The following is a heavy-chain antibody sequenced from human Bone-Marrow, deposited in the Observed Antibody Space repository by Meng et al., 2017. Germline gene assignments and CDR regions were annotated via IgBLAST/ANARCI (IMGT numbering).Heavy chain of an antibody. CDR1: GFTFDDYA. Sequence: GGSLRLSCAASGFTFDDYAMHWVRQAPGKGLEWVSGISWNSGSIGYADSVKGRFTISRDNAKNSLYLQMNSLRAEDTALYYCAKSTGYSYGLRLDYWGQGTLVTVS. J-gene: IGHJ4*02. CDR2: ISWNSGSI. V-gene: IGHV3-9*01. CDR3: AKSTGYSYGLRLDY. D-gene: IGHD5-18*01.